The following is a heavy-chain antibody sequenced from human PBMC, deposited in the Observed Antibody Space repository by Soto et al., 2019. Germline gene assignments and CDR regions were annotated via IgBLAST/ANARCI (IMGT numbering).Heavy chain of an antibody. CDR3: ARESYSSGWLKGGNFDY. Sequence: ASVKVSCKASGYTFTGYYMHWVRQAPGQGLEWMGWINPNSGGTNYAQKFQGWVTMTRDTSISTAYMELSRLRSDDTAVYYCARESYSSGWLKGGNFDYWGQGTLVTVSS. CDR1: GYTFTGYY. J-gene: IGHJ4*02. D-gene: IGHD6-19*01. CDR2: INPNSGGT. V-gene: IGHV1-2*04.